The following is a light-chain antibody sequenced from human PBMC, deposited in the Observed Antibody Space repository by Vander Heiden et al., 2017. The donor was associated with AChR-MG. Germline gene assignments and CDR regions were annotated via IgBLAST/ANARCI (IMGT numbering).Light chain of an antibody. CDR2: LGS. V-gene: IGKV2-28*01. Sequence: DVVLTQSPLSLPVTPGEPASISCRSSQSLLHSNGYNYLDWYLQKPGQSPQLLIYLGSNRASGVPDRFSGSASGTDFTLKISRVGAEDIGVYYCMQALRSVTFGGGTKVEI. J-gene: IGKJ4*01. CDR1: QSLLHSNGYNY. CDR3: MQALRSVT.